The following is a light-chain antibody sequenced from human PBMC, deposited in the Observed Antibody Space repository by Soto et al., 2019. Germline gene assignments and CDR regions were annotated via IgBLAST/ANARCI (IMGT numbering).Light chain of an antibody. CDR1: QSVSSSY. CDR3: QQYGSSPFT. CDR2: GAS. Sequence: EIVLTQSPGTLSLSPGERATLSCRASQSVSSSYLAWYQQKPGQAPRLLIYGASSSATGIPDRFRGSVSGTDFTLTISRLEPEDFAVYYCQQYGSSPFTFGPGTKVDIK. V-gene: IGKV3-20*01. J-gene: IGKJ3*01.